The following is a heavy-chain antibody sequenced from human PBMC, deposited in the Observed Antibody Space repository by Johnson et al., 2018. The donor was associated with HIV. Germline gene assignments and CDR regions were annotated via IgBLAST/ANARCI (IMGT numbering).Heavy chain of an antibody. CDR3: TKGKIGGGSYSAPDAFDM. CDR2: IKNKADGGTT. Sequence: VQLVESGGGLVKPGGSLRLSCAASGFIFTNAWMTWVRQAPGKGLEWVALIKNKADGGTTDYAAPVKGRFTISRDDPKNMLYLQINSVRTEDTGVYYCTKGKIGGGSYSAPDAFDMWGQGTMVTVAS. J-gene: IGHJ3*02. D-gene: IGHD3-10*01. CDR1: GFIFTNAW. V-gene: IGHV3-15*05.